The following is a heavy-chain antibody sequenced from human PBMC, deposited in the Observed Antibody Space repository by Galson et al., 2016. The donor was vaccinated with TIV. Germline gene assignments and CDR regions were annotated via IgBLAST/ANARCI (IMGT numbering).Heavy chain of an antibody. V-gene: IGHV3-66*02. CDR1: GLSVSINY. CDR2: ISDGGRT. CDR3: ARDRIVDATYYYYYYGMDV. D-gene: IGHD1-26*01. Sequence: SLRLSCAASGLSVSINYMTWVRQAPGKGLEWVSLISDGGRTFYPDSVKGRFTISRDKSENTLFLQMNSLRVEDTAVYYCARDRIVDATYYYYYYGMDVWGQGTAVTVSS. J-gene: IGHJ6*02.